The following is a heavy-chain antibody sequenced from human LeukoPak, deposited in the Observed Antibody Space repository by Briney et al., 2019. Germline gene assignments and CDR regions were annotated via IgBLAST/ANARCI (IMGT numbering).Heavy chain of an antibody. Sequence: ASVKISCKASGYTFIDYYMHWVQQAPGKGLEWMGLVDPEDGETIYAEKFQGRVTITADTSTDTAYMELSSLRSEDTAVYYCARGVLRQQPDKGGAFDIWGQGTMVTVSS. CDR3: ARGVLRQQPDKGGAFDI. J-gene: IGHJ3*02. CDR2: VDPEDGET. V-gene: IGHV1-69-2*01. CDR1: GYTFIDYY. D-gene: IGHD6-13*01.